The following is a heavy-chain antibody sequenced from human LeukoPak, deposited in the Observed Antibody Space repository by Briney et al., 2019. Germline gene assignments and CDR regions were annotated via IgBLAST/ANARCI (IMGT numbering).Heavy chain of an antibody. CDR3: ARDDDFWSGYPDY. J-gene: IGHJ4*02. D-gene: IGHD3-3*01. CDR1: GFTFSSYA. V-gene: IGHV3-30-3*01. Sequence: GGSPRLSCAASGFTFSSYAMHWVRQAPGKGLEWVAVISYDGSNKYYADSVKGRFTISRDNSKNTLYLQMSSLRAEDTAVYYCARDDDFWSGYPDYWGQGTLVTVSS. CDR2: ISYDGSNK.